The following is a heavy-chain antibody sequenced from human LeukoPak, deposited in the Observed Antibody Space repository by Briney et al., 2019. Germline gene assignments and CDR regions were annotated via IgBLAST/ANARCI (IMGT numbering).Heavy chain of an antibody. J-gene: IGHJ4*02. CDR2: IYYSGST. Sequence: PSETLSLTCTVSGGSISSSSYYWGWIRQPPGKGLDWIGSIYYSGSTYSNPSLKSRVTISIDTSKNQFSLKLSSVTAADTAVYYCARLGENIFGDSPDYWGQGTLVTVSS. V-gene: IGHV4-39*07. CDR1: GGSISSSSYY. D-gene: IGHD4-17*01. CDR3: ARLGENIFGDSPDY.